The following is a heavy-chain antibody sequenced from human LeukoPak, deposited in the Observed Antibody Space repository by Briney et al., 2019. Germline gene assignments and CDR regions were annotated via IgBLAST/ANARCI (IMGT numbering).Heavy chain of an antibody. CDR2: IYYSGST. J-gene: IGHJ4*02. D-gene: IGHD3-22*01. V-gene: IGHV4-59*08. CDR3: ARQYYYDSSGYHSWGNN. CDR1: GGSISSYY. Sequence: SETLSLTCTVSGGSISSYYWSWIRQPPGKGLEWIGYIYYSGSTNYNPSLKSRVTISVDTSKNQFSLKLSSVTAADTAVYYCARQYYYDSSGYHSWGNNWGQGTLVTVSS.